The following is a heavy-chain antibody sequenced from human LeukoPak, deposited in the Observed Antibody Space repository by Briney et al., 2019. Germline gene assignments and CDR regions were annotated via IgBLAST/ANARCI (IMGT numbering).Heavy chain of an antibody. V-gene: IGHV1-69-2*01. Sequence: ATVKISCKVSGYTFTDYYMHWVQQAPGKGLEWMGLVNPEDGETIYAEKFQSRVTITADTSTDTAYMELSSLRSEDTAVYYCATDPHYYDSSDDYWGQGTLVTVSS. CDR2: VNPEDGET. D-gene: IGHD3-22*01. CDR1: GYTFTDYY. CDR3: ATDPHYYDSSDDY. J-gene: IGHJ4*02.